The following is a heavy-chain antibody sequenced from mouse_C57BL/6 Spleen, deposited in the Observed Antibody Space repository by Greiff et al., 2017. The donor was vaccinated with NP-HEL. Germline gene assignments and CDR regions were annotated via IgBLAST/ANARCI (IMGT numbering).Heavy chain of an antibody. V-gene: IGHV1-82*01. D-gene: IGHD4-1*01. Sequence: VQLMESGPELVKPGASVKISCKASGYAFSSSWMNWVKQRPGKGLEWIGRIYPGDGDTNYNGKFKGKATLTADKSSSTAYMQLSSLTSEDSAVYCCARGETGTWYFDVWGTGTTVTVSS. CDR2: IYPGDGDT. CDR3: ARGETGTWYFDV. CDR1: GYAFSSSW. J-gene: IGHJ1*03.